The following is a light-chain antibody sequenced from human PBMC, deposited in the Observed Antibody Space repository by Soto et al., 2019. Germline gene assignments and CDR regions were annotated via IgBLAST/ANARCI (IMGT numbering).Light chain of an antibody. Sequence: EIVLTQSPGTLSLSPGERATLSCRASQSVSSSYLAWYQQKPGQAPRLLIYGASSRATGIQDRFSGSGSGTEFTLTISRLEPEDFAVYYCQQYGSSPWTFGQGTKVEIK. CDR2: GAS. V-gene: IGKV3-20*01. CDR1: QSVSSSY. CDR3: QQYGSSPWT. J-gene: IGKJ1*01.